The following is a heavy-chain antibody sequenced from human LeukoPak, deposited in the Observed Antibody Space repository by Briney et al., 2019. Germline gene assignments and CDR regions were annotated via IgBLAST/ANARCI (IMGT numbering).Heavy chain of an antibody. D-gene: IGHD1-26*01. V-gene: IGHV3-23*01. CDR1: GFTFNSFA. CDR2: ISGGGST. Sequence: GGSLRLSCAASGFTFNSFAMSWVRQAPGKGLEWVSAISGGGSTYYADSVKGRFTISRDNSKNTLYLQMNSLRAEDTAVYYCARDRGSYFPYYWGQGTLVTVSS. CDR3: ARDRGSYFPYY. J-gene: IGHJ4*02.